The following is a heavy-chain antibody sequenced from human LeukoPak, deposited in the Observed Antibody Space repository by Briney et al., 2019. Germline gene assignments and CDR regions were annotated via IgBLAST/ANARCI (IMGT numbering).Heavy chain of an antibody. D-gene: IGHD4-17*01. CDR3: ARANPNDYGDYVFAFDI. Sequence: SETLSLTCAVSGGSISSGGYSSSWIRQPPGKGLEWIGYIYHSGSTYYNPSLKSRVTISVDRSKNQFSLKLSSVTAADTAVYYCARANPNDYGDYVFAFDIWGQGTMVTVSS. V-gene: IGHV4-30-2*01. CDR2: IYHSGST. J-gene: IGHJ3*02. CDR1: GGSISSGGYS.